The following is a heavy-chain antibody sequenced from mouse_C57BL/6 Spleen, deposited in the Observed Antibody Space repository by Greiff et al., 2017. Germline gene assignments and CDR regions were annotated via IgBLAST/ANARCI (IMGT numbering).Heavy chain of an antibody. D-gene: IGHD2-12*01. CDR1: GYAFSSYW. CDR2: IYPGDGDT. V-gene: IGHV1-80*01. J-gene: IGHJ4*01. Sequence: VQLQQSGAELVKPGASVKISCKASGYAFSSYWMNWVKQRPGKGLEWIGQIYPGDGDTNYNGKFKGKATLTADKSSSTAYMQLSSLTSEDSAVYFGARGDDGGRAMDYWGQGTSVTVSS. CDR3: ARGDDGGRAMDY.